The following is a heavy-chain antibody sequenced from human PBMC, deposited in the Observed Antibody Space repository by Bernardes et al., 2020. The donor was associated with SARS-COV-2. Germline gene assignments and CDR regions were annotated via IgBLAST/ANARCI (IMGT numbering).Heavy chain of an antibody. CDR1: GYSVTHYW. CDR2: IYPGDSET. CDR3: ARRRITFGAVIGEFGLDV. V-gene: IGHV5-51*01. D-gene: IGHD3-16*02. J-gene: IGHJ6*02. Sequence: GASLKISSKGSGYSVTHYWIAWVRRMPGKGLEWMGIIYPGDSETTYSPSFQGQVTISADKSINTAYLQWSSLKASDTAMYYCARRRITFGAVIGEFGLDVWGQGTTVTVSS.